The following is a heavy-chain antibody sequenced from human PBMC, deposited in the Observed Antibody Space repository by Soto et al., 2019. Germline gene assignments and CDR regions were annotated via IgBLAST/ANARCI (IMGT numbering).Heavy chain of an antibody. CDR1: GYTFTSYA. Sequence: ASVKVSCKASGYTFTSYAMHWVRQAPGQRLEWMGWINAGNGNTKYSQKFQGRVTITRDTSTSTVCMELSSLRSEDTAVYYCARKTIYGDSNYFDYRGQGTLVTVSS. CDR2: INAGNGNT. D-gene: IGHD4-17*01. CDR3: ARKTIYGDSNYFDY. J-gene: IGHJ4*02. V-gene: IGHV1-3*01.